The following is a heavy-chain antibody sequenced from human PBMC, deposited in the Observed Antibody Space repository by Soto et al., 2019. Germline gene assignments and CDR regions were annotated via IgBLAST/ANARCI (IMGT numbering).Heavy chain of an antibody. CDR1: GYTFTSYA. J-gene: IGHJ6*02. CDR3: ATREQFTRSKLLKPQTYYYYYGMDG. D-gene: IGHD2-15*01. V-gene: IGHV1-3*01. CDR2: INAGNGNT. Sequence: ASVQVSCKASGYTFTSYAMHWVRQAPGQRLEWMGWINAGNGNTKYSQKFPGRVTITRDTSASTAYMELSSLRSEDTAVYYCATREQFTRSKLLKPQTYYYYYGMDGWGQGNTVTGSS.